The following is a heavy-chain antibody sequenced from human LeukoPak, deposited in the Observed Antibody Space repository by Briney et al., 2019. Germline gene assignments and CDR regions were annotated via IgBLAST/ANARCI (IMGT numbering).Heavy chain of an antibody. CDR2: IYHSGST. D-gene: IGHD3-22*01. CDR1: GYSISSGYY. V-gene: IGHV4-38-2*02. Sequence: SETLSLTCTVSGYSISSGYYWGWIRQPPGKGLEWIGSIYHSGSTYYNPPLKSRVTISVDTSKNQFSLKLSSVTAADTAVYYCARAEWNHYDSSGYYSVWGQGTLVTVSS. J-gene: IGHJ4*02. CDR3: ARAEWNHYDSSGYYSV.